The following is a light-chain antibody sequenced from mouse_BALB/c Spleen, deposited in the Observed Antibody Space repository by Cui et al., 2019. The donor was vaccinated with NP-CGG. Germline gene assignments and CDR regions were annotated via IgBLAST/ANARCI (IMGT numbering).Light chain of an antibody. CDR3: ALWYSNHWV. J-gene: IGLJ1*01. CDR2: GTN. CDR1: TGAVTTSNY. V-gene: IGLV1*01. Sequence: QAVVTQESALTTSPGETVTLPCRSSTGAVTTSNYANWVQEKPDHLFTGLIGGTNNRAPGVPARFSGYLIGDKAALTITGAQTEDEAIYFCALWYSNHWVFGGGTKLTVL.